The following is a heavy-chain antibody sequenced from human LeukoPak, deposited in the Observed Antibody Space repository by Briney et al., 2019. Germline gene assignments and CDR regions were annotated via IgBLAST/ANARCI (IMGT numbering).Heavy chain of an antibody. CDR1: GFTFSSYS. CDR2: ISSSSSYI. CDR3: ARVMAAGDSSATDAFDI. D-gene: IGHD3-22*01. Sequence: GGSLRLSXAASGFTFSSYSMNWIRQAPGKGLEWVSSISSSSSYIYYADSVKGRFTISRDNAKNLLYLQMNSLRAEDTAVYYCARVMAAGDSSATDAFDIWGQGTMVTVSS. J-gene: IGHJ3*02. V-gene: IGHV3-21*01.